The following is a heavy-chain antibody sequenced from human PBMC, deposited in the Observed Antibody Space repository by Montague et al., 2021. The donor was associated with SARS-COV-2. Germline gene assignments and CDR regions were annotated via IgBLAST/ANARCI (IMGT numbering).Heavy chain of an antibody. CDR3: TRDYRSIVGDGLDI. J-gene: IGHJ3*02. V-gene: IGHV3-48*03. Sequence: SLRLSCAASGFTFSNYDMNWVRQAPGKGPEWISYISTSAYTTSYAGSVKGRFTISRDNGKNSLYLQTNSLRVEDTAVHYCTRDYRSIVGDGLDIWGQGTKVTVSS. D-gene: IGHD3-16*02. CDR1: GFTFSNYD. CDR2: ISTSAYTT.